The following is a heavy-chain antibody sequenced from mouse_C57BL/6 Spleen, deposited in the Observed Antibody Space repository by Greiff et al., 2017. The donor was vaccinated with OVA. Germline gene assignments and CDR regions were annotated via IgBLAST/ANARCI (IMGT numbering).Heavy chain of an antibody. D-gene: IGHD1-1*01. CDR1: GYSITSGYY. V-gene: IGHV3-6*01. CDR3: ARDYGSSSSFAY. Sequence: EVKLMESGPGLVKPSQSLSLTCSVTGYSITSGYYWNWIRQFPGNKLEWMGYISYDGSNNYNPSLKNRISITRDTSKNQFFLKLNSVTTEDTATYYCARDYGSSSSFAYWGQGTLVTVSA. J-gene: IGHJ3*01. CDR2: ISYDGSN.